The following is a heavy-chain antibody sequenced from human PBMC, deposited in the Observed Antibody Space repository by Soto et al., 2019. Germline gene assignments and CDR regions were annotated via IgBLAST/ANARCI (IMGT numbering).Heavy chain of an antibody. J-gene: IGHJ5*01. V-gene: IGHV1-46*01. Sequence: QVQLVQSGAEVKKPGASVKLSCKSSEYTFTDYYIHWVRQAPGQGLEWMGLINPSGGSTSYAQKFQGRGPMTRDTSTSTVYMELSSLRSEDTAVYYCATAAYSTSWYDFWGQGTLVTVSS. D-gene: IGHD6-13*01. CDR1: EYTFTDYY. CDR2: INPSGGST. CDR3: ATAAYSTSWYDF.